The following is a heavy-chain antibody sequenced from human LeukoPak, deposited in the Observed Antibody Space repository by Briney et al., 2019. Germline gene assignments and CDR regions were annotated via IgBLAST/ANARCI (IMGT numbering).Heavy chain of an antibody. V-gene: IGHV4-39*01. CDR1: GGSISSSSYY. CDR2: IYYSGST. Sequence: SETLSLTCTVSGGSISSSSYYWGWIRQPPGKGLEWIGSIYYSGSTYYNPSLKSRVTISVDTSKNQFSLKLSSVTAADTAVYYCARRSGSENYDFWSGYPGVYYYYYMDVWGKGTTVTVSS. J-gene: IGHJ6*03. CDR3: ARRSGSENYDFWSGYPGVYYYYYMDV. D-gene: IGHD3-3*01.